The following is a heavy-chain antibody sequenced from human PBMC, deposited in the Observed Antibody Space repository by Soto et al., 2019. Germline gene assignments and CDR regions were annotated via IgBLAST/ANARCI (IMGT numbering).Heavy chain of an antibody. V-gene: IGHV3-23*01. CDR3: AKCYGSGSYDSYYYYMDV. D-gene: IGHD3-10*01. Sequence: EVQLLESGGGLVQPGGSLRLSCAASGFTFSRYAMSWVRQAPGKGLEWVSAISGSGGSTYYADSVKGRFTISRDNSKNTRYLQMNSLRAEDTAVYYCAKCYGSGSYDSYYYYMDVWGKGTTVTVSS. CDR1: GFTFSRYA. J-gene: IGHJ6*03. CDR2: ISGSGGST.